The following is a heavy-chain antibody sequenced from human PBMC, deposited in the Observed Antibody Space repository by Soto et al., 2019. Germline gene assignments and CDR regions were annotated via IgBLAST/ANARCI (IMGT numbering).Heavy chain of an antibody. CDR3: ARSSRRYGLDA. Sequence: QVPLVQSGAEVKKPGASVQVSCKASGYTFTNYDISWVRQAPGQGLEWMGWSSNHNGNRKHTQKVQGRVTMTTDTAASTAYMELRSLRSDATDVYYWARSSRRYGLDAWGQGTTVIVSS. V-gene: IGHV1-18*01. CDR2: SSNHNGNR. CDR1: GYTFTNYD. J-gene: IGHJ6*02.